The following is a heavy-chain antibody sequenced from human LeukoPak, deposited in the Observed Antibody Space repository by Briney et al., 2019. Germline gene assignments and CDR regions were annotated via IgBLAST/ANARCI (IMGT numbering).Heavy chain of an antibody. CDR3: AKDRVAIDYSNYADFDY. V-gene: IGHV3-9*01. CDR2: ISWNSGSI. D-gene: IGHD4-4*01. CDR1: GFTFSSYS. Sequence: GGSLRLSCAASGFTFSSYSMNWVRQAPGKGLGWVSGISWNSGSIGYADSVKGRFTISRDNAKNSLYLQMNSLRAEDTALYYCAKDRVAIDYSNYADFDYWGQGTLVTVSS. J-gene: IGHJ4*02.